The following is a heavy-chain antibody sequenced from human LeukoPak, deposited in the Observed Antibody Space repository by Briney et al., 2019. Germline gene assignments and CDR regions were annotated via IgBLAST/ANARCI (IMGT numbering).Heavy chain of an antibody. CDR3: ARGRPADGQDLYDY. V-gene: IGHV4-59*01. CDR1: GGSISSYS. D-gene: IGHD6-13*01. J-gene: IGHJ4*02. Sequence: SETLSLTCTVSGGSISSYSWNWIRQPPGKGLEWIGYMSYTGSTRYNPSLKSRVTISVDTSKNQFSLKLSSVTPADTAVYYCARGRPADGQDLYDYWGQGILVTVYS. CDR2: MSYTGST.